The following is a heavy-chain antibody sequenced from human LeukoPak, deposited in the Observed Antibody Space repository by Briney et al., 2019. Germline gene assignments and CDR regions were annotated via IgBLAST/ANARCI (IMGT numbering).Heavy chain of an antibody. Sequence: SETLSLTCTVSGGSISSYYWSWIRQPPGKGLEWIGYIYYSGSSTYNPSLKSRVTVSLDTSKSQFSLKLNSLTAADTAVYYCARFDDFGDRFDYWGQGTLVTVSS. CDR1: GGSISSYY. V-gene: IGHV4-59*01. J-gene: IGHJ4*02. D-gene: IGHD4-17*01. CDR2: IYYSGSS. CDR3: ARFDDFGDRFDY.